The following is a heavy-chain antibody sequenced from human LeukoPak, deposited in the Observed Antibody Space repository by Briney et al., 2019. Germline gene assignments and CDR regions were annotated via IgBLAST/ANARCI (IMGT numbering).Heavy chain of an antibody. D-gene: IGHD6-19*01. CDR3: ARGMKYTTGWYYMDV. CDR2: INPSGGST. Sequence: GASVKVSCKASAYTFTSYYMHWVRQAPGQGLDWMGIINPSGGSTSYAQKFQGRVTMTRDMSTSTVYMELSSLRSEDTAVYYCARGMKYTTGWYYMDVWGKGTTVTISS. J-gene: IGHJ6*03. CDR1: AYTFTSYY. V-gene: IGHV1-46*01.